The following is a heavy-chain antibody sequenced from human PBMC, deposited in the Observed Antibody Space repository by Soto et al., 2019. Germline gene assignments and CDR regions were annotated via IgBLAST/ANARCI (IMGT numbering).Heavy chain of an antibody. CDR3: XXXXXXXXXXXXXVXXXXYXPPELSYYYMDV. Sequence: TLSLTCAVYGGSFSGYYWSWIRQPPGKGLEWIGEINHSGSTNYNPSLKSRVTISVDTSKNQFSLKLSSVTAADTAVYYCXXXXXXXXXXXXXVXXXXYXPPELSYYYMDVCGKGTTVPVSS. J-gene: IGHJ6*03. V-gene: IGHV4-34*01. CDR1: GGSFSGYY. D-gene: IGHD3-10*01. CDR2: INHSGST.